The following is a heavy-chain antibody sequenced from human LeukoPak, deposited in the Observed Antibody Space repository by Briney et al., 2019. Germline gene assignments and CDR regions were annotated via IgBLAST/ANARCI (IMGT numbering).Heavy chain of an antibody. Sequence: NPSETLSLTCAVYGGSFSGYYWSWIRQPPGKGLEWIGSIYHSGSTYYNPSLKSRVTISVDTSKNQFSLNLNSVTAADTAVYYCARFYYGDFTFDYWGQGTLVTVSS. V-gene: IGHV4-34*01. CDR1: GGSFSGYY. D-gene: IGHD4-17*01. CDR3: ARFYYGDFTFDY. CDR2: IYHSGST. J-gene: IGHJ4*02.